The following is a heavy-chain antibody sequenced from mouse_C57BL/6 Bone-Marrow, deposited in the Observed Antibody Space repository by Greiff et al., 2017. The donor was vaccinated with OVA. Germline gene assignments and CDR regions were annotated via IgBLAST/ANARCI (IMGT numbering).Heavy chain of an antibody. J-gene: IGHJ2*01. CDR1: GYTFTSST. CDR2: IDPTNDYT. CDR3: TRGYYFDY. V-gene: IGHV1-4*01. Sequence: VQLQQSGAELARPGASVKMSCKASGYTFTSSTIHWVKQRPGQGLEWIGYIDPTNDYTNYNQKFKGKATLTADKSSITAYMQLSSLTSEDSAVYYCTRGYYFDYWGQGTTLTVSS.